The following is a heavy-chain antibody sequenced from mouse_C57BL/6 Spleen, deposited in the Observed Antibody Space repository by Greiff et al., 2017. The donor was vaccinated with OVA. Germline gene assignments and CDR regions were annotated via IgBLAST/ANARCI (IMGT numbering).Heavy chain of an antibody. Sequence: QVQLQQPGTELVKPGASVTLSCKASGYTFTSYWLHWVKQRPGQGLEWIGNINPSNGGTNYNEKFKSKATLTVDKSSSTAYMQLSSLTSEDSAVYYCAEGLYDYDGSSYWGQGTLVTVSA. V-gene: IGHV1-53*01. D-gene: IGHD2-4*01. CDR3: AEGLYDYDGSSY. CDR1: GYTFTSYW. CDR2: INPSNGGT. J-gene: IGHJ3*01.